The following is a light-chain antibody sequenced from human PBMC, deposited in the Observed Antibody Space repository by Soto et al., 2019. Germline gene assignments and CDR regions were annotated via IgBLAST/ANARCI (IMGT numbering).Light chain of an antibody. J-gene: IGLJ1*01. CDR2: DVS. CDR3: FSYTSRGTYV. V-gene: IGLV2-14*03. CDR1: SSDVGNYKY. Sequence: QSALTQPASVSGSPGQSITISCTGTSSDVGNYKYVSWYQQHPGTAPKLMIYDVSNRPSGVSNRFSGSKSGKTAPLTISGLPGEDGTDYYCFSYTSRGTYVFGTGTKLTVL.